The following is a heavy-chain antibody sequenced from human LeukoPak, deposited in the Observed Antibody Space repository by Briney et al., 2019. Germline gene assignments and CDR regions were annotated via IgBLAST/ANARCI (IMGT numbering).Heavy chain of an antibody. Sequence: SETLSLTCTVSGGSITSGSYYCTWIRQSAGGELEWIGRVYPNGATNYNPSFTSRVSISVDTSNNHFYLNLISVTAADTAMYYCARGACGIDCPGYNWFDPWGQGTLVTVSS. D-gene: IGHD2-21*01. CDR1: GGSITSGSYY. J-gene: IGHJ5*02. V-gene: IGHV4-61*02. CDR2: VYPNGAT. CDR3: ARGACGIDCPGYNWFDP.